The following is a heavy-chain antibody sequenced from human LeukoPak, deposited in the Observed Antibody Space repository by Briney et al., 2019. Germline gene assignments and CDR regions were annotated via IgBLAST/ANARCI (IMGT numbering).Heavy chain of an antibody. J-gene: IGHJ4*02. D-gene: IGHD4-17*01. CDR3: ARDPYGDYALFDY. CDR2: INTDGSST. Sequence: PGGSLRLSCAASGFTFSSYWMHWVRQAPGKGLVWVSRINTDGSSTSYADSVKGRFTISRDNAKNTLYLQMNSLRAEDTAVYYRARDPYGDYALFDYWGQGTLVTVSS. V-gene: IGHV3-74*01. CDR1: GFTFSSYW.